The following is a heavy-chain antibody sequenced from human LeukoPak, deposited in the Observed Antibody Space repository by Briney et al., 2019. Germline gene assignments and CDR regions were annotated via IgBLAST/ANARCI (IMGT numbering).Heavy chain of an antibody. Sequence: PSETLSLTCTVSGGSISSYYWSWIRQPAGKGLEWIGRIYTSGSTNYNPSLKSRVTISVDTSKNQFSLKLSSVTAADTAVYYCARRSDYYDNSGYYYIDAFDIWGQGTMVTVSS. V-gene: IGHV4-4*07. CDR1: GGSISSYY. J-gene: IGHJ3*02. CDR2: IYTSGST. D-gene: IGHD3-22*01. CDR3: ARRSDYYDNSGYYYIDAFDI.